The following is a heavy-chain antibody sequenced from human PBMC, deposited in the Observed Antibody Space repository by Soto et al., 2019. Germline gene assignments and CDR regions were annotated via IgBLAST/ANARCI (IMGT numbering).Heavy chain of an antibody. J-gene: IGHJ4*02. V-gene: IGHV3-11*05. Sequence: PGGSLSLSCAASGFTFSNYYMAWIRQAPGKGLEWVSYISSSSTYINNADSVKGRFTISRDNAMNSLYLQMNSLRAEDTGVYYCARVKEGGYREFDFWGQGTLVTVSS. D-gene: IGHD3-22*01. CDR2: ISSSSTYI. CDR3: ARVKEGGYREFDF. CDR1: GFTFSNYY.